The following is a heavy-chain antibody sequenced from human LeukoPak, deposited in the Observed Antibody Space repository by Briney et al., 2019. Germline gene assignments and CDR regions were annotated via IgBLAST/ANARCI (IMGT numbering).Heavy chain of an antibody. V-gene: IGHV4-34*01. CDR2: INHSGSA. J-gene: IGHJ4*02. D-gene: IGHD6-19*01. Sequence: SETLSLTCAVYGGSFSGYYWSWIRQPPGKGLEWIGEINHSGSANYNPSLKSRVTISLDTSKNQISLKLSSVTAADTAVYYCAGGGGASPGIAVYWGQGTLVTVTS. CDR3: AGGGGASPGIAVY. CDR1: GGSFSGYY.